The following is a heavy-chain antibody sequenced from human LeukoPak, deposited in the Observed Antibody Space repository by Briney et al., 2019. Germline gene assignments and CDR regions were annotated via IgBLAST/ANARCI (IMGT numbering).Heavy chain of an antibody. CDR3: ARSGYCNSTSCYEYLDP. V-gene: IGHV4-59*08. CDR2: IYYSGST. Sequence: SETLSLTCTVSGSMYNYYWSWIRQPPGKGLEWIGYIYYSGSTNYNPSLKSRVTMSLDTSKSQVSLKLNSVTTADTALYYCARSGYCNSTSCYEYLDPWGRGTLVTVSS. D-gene: IGHD2-2*01. J-gene: IGHJ5*02. CDR1: GSMYNYY.